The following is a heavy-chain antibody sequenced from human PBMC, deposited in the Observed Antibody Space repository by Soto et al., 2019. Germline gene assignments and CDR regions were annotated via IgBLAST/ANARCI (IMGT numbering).Heavy chain of an antibody. J-gene: IGHJ4*02. CDR2: IYYSGST. V-gene: IGHV4-39*01. CDR3: ARQRTSVVTQAYFDS. CDR1: GDSISNRSYY. D-gene: IGHD2-21*02. Sequence: WETLSLTCTVTGDSISNRSYYWGWIRQPPGKGLEWIGSIYYSGSTYNNPSLKSRVSMSVDTSKNQFSLKLRSVTAADTALYYCARQRTSVVTQAYFDSWGQGSLVTVSS.